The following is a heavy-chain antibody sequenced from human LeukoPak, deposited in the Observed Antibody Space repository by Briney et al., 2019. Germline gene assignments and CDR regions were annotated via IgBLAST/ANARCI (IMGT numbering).Heavy chain of an antibody. CDR3: ARVGDYVWGSYRSYNFDY. CDR2: ISAYNGNT. D-gene: IGHD3-16*02. Sequence: ASVKVSCKASGYTFTSYGISWVRQAPGQGLEWMGWISAYNGNTNYAQKLQGRVTMTTDTSTSTAYMELRSLRSDDTAVYYCARVGDYVWGSYRSYNFDYWGQRTLVTVSS. CDR1: GYTFTSYG. V-gene: IGHV1-18*01. J-gene: IGHJ4*02.